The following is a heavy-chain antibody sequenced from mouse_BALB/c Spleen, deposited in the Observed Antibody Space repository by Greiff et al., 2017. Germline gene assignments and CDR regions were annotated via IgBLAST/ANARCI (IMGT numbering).Heavy chain of an antibody. CDR3: TRGNGNYTWFAY. CDR1: GYTFTSYW. D-gene: IGHD2-1*01. CDR2: IYPSDSYT. J-gene: IGHJ3*01. Sequence: QGQLQQPGAELVRPGASVKLSCKASGYTFTSYWINWVKQRPGQGLEWIGNIYPSDSYTNYNQKFKDKATLTVDKSSSTAYMQLSSPTSEDSAVYYCTRGNGNYTWFAYWGQGTLVTVSA. V-gene: IGHV1-69*02.